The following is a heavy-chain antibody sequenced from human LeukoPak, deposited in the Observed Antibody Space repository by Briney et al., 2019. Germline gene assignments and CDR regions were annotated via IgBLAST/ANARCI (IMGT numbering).Heavy chain of an antibody. D-gene: IGHD3-16*01. V-gene: IGHV4-39*07. CDR3: ARDRALGSGKYYFDY. CDR2: IHYSGST. CDR1: GGSISSSSYY. J-gene: IGHJ4*02. Sequence: SETLSLTCTVSGGSISSSSYYWGWIRQPPGKGLEWIGSIHYSGSTNYNPSLKSRVTISVDTSKNQFSLKLNSVTAADTAVYYCARDRALGSGKYYFDYWGQGTLVTVSS.